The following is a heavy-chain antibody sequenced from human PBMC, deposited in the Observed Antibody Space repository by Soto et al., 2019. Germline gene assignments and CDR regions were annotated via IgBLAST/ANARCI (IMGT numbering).Heavy chain of an antibody. Sequence: PGGSLRLSCAASGFTFSGYWMTWVRQAPGRGLEWVANINEDGSEKHYVDSVKGRFTISRDDAKNSLYLQMNSLRAEDTAVYYCAMGGWIECWGQGTLVTVSS. CDR3: AMGGWIEC. J-gene: IGHJ4*02. D-gene: IGHD2-15*01. CDR1: GFTFSGYW. CDR2: INEDGSEK. V-gene: IGHV3-7*01.